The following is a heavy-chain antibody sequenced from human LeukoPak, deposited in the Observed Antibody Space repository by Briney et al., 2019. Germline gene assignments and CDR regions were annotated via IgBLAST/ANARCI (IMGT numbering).Heavy chain of an antibody. V-gene: IGHV3-33*01. J-gene: IGHJ4*02. CDR3: ARDGSDVGAAHDY. D-gene: IGHD6-6*01. CDR2: IWYDGSNK. Sequence: SGRSLRLSCAASGFTFSSYGMHWVRQAPGKGLEWVAVIWYDGSNKYYADSVKGRFTISRDNSKNTLYLQMNSLRAEDTAVYYCARDGSDVGAAHDYWGQGTLVTVSS. CDR1: GFTFSSYG.